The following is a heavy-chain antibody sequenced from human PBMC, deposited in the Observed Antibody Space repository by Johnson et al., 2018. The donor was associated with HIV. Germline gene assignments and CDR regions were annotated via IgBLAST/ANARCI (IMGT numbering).Heavy chain of an antibody. CDR1: GFTFSTYG. J-gene: IGHJ3*02. D-gene: IGHD4-23*01. CDR2: IRSSGGPI. Sequence: VQLVESGGGVVQPGRSLRLSCTASGFTFSTYGMYWVRQAPGKGLEWVSYIRSSGGPIYYADSVKGRFTIPRDNAKNSLYLQMNRLRADDTAVYYCAGGRGWVTLNAFDMWGQGTLVTVSS. CDR3: AGGRGWVTLNAFDM. V-gene: IGHV3-48*04.